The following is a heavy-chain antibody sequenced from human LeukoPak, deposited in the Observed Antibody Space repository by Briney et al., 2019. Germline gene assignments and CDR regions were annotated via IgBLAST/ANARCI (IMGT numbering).Heavy chain of an antibody. Sequence: SETLSLTCTVSGGSISSYYWSWIRQPPGKGLEWIGYIYYSGSTNYNPSLKSRVTISVDTSKNQFSLKLSSVTAADTAVYYCTTDLGGFDSWGQGTLVTVSS. CDR3: TTDLGGFDS. CDR2: IYYSGST. CDR1: GGSISSYY. V-gene: IGHV4-59*01. J-gene: IGHJ5*01.